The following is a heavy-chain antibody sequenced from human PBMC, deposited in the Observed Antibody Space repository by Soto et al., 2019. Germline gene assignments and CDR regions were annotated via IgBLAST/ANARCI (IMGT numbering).Heavy chain of an antibody. V-gene: IGHV4-59*08. CDR3: ARLSGSGWYTAAY. CDR1: GGSITNYY. J-gene: IGHJ4*02. CDR2: IYYTGST. Sequence: QVQLQQSGPGLVKPSETLSLTCTVSGGSITNYYWSWVRQPPGKGLEWIGYIYYTGSTNYSPSLKSRVTMSMDTSNSLFSLTLTSVTAADTSVYYCARLSGSGWYTAAYWGQGTLVTVSS. D-gene: IGHD6-19*01.